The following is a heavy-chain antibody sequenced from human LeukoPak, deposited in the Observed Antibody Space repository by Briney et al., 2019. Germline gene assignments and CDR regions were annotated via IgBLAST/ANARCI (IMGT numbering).Heavy chain of an antibody. V-gene: IGHV4-39*01. CDR2: IYYSGST. CDR3: ARPSLSGPFYY. Sequence: KPSETLSLTCTVSGGSISSSSYYWGWIRQPPGKGQEWIGSIYYSGSTYYNPSLKSRVTISVGTSKNQFSLKLSSVTAADTAVYYCARPSLSGPFYYWGQGTLVTVSS. CDR1: GGSISSSSYY. J-gene: IGHJ4*02. D-gene: IGHD2/OR15-2a*01.